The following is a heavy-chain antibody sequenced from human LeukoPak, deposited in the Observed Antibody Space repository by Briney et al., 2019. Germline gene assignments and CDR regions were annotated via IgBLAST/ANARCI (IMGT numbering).Heavy chain of an antibody. CDR3: ARASPERYGDFDI. CDR2: IKTDGSNT. Sequence: GGSLRLSCAASGVTFSTYWMHWGRQGLGKGLGWVSRIKTDGSNTTYADSVKGPFTIPRNNAKNTLYLQMNSPRVEDTAVYYCARASPERYGDFDIWGQGTMVTVSS. CDR1: GVTFSTYW. V-gene: IGHV3-74*01. J-gene: IGHJ3*02. D-gene: IGHD4/OR15-4a*01.